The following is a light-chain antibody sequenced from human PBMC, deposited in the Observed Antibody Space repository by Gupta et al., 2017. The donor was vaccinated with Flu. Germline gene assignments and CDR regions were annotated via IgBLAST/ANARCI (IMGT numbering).Light chain of an antibody. CDR3: QQSYSTPLA. V-gene: IGKV1-39*01. Sequence: GDRVTITCRASQSISRYLNWYQQKPGRVPELLIYEASNLQSGVPSRFSGSGAGTDFTFSISSLQPEDFATYYCQQSYSTPLAFGGGTKVEVK. CDR1: QSISRY. CDR2: EAS. J-gene: IGKJ4*01.